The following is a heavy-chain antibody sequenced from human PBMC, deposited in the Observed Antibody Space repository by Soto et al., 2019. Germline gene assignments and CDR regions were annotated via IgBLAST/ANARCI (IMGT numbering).Heavy chain of an antibody. D-gene: IGHD4-17*01. CDR3: ARERYGDYGRGVFDI. CDR2: TYYRSKWYN. V-gene: IGHV6-1*01. J-gene: IGHJ3*02. Sequence: SQTLSLTCTMSGGNVASNRVAWNWIRQSPSRGLEWLGRTYYRSKWYNDYAVSVKSRITINPDTSKNQFSLQLNSVTPEDTAVYYCARERYGDYGRGVFDIWGQGTMVTVSS. CDR1: GGNVASNRVA.